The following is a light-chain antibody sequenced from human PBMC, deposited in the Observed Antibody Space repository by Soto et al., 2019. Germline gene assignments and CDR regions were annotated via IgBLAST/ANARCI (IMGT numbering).Light chain of an antibody. Sequence: DIQMTQSPSTLSASVGDRVTITCRASQSINSWLAWYQQKPGKAPKLLIYKASSLESGVPSRFSGSGSGTECTLTISSLQPDDFADYYCQQYEIYPITFGQGTRLEIK. J-gene: IGKJ5*01. CDR2: KAS. V-gene: IGKV1-5*03. CDR1: QSINSW. CDR3: QQYEIYPIT.